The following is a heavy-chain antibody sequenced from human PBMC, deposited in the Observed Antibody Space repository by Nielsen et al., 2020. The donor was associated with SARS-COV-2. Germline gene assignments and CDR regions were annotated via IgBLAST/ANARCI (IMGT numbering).Heavy chain of an antibody. CDR3: AREVAAVPAPMPYYYYGMDV. V-gene: IGHV3-23*01. D-gene: IGHD2-2*01. Sequence: GESLKISCAASGFTFSSYAMSWVRQAPGKGLEWVSVISGSGGSTYYADSVKGRFTISRDNSKNTLYLQMNSLRAEDTAVYYCAREVAAVPAPMPYYYYGMDVWGQGTTVTVSS. J-gene: IGHJ6*02. CDR1: GFTFSSYA. CDR2: ISGSGGST.